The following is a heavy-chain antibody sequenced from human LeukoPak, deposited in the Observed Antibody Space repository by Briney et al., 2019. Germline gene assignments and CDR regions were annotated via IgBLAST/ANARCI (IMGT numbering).Heavy chain of an antibody. CDR3: ARLTRLSTSPDRYYLDY. D-gene: IGHD6-6*01. J-gene: IGHJ4*02. V-gene: IGHV4-4*09. CDR2: IYTSGGT. CDR1: GDSISSYY. Sequence: PSETLSLTCTVYGDSISSYYWSWIRQPPGKGLEWIGYIYTSGGTNYNPSLKGRVTISIDTSKNQFSLKLSSVTAADSAVYYCARLTRLSTSPDRYYLDYWGQGTLVTVSS.